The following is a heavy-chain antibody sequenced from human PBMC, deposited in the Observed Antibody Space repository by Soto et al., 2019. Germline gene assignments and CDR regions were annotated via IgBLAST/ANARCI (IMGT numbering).Heavy chain of an antibody. CDR1: GYTLTSYY. J-gene: IGHJ6*02. CDR2: INPSGGST. Sequence: ASVKVSCKASGYTLTSYYMHWVRQAPGQGLEWMGIINPSGGSTSYAQKFQGRVTMTRDTSTSTVYMELSSLRSEDTAVYYCATLSPDMITFGGVIAPYGMDVWGQGTTVTVSS. CDR3: ATLSPDMITFGGVIAPYGMDV. D-gene: IGHD3-16*02. V-gene: IGHV1-46*01.